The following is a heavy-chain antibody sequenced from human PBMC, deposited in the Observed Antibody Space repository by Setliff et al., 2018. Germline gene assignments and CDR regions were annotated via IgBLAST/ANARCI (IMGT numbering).Heavy chain of an antibody. J-gene: IGHJ4*02. D-gene: IGHD2-21*01. CDR3: ASGDWFYFDC. CDR1: GFSFRNCW. V-gene: IGHV3-7*01. CDR2: IKQDGSEI. Sequence: GGSLRLSCVATGFSFRNCWVSWVRQAPGKGLEWVANIKQDGSEIYYADSVRGRFTISRDTAKNSVYLQMNSLRAEDTAVYYCASGDWFYFDCWGQGTLVTVSS.